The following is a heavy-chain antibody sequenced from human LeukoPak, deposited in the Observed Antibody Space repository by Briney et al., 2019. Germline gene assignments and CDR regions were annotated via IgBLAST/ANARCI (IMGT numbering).Heavy chain of an antibody. J-gene: IGHJ3*02. CDR3: ARSLWVDAFDI. D-gene: IGHD3-10*01. CDR1: GYTFTSYY. Sequence: ASVKVSCKASGYTFTSYYMHWVRQAPGQGLEWMGIINPSGGSTSYAQKFQGRVTMTRDMSTSTVYMELSSLRSEDTAVYYCARSLWVDAFDIWGQGTMVTVSS. CDR2: INPSGGST. V-gene: IGHV1-46*01.